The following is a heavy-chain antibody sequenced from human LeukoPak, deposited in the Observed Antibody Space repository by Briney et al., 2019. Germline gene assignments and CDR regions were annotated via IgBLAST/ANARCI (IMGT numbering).Heavy chain of an antibody. CDR1: GGSISSSSYY. D-gene: IGHD5-18*01. CDR2: IFYTGST. V-gene: IGHV4-39*01. J-gene: IGHJ4*02. Sequence: SETLSLTCTVSGGSISSSSYYWGWIRQPPGKGLEWIGNIFYTGSTFYNPSLKSRVTISVDTSKNQFSLRLSSVTATDTAEYFCARHQMRYSYGTLFDYWGQGTLVTVSP. CDR3: ARHQMRYSYGTLFDY.